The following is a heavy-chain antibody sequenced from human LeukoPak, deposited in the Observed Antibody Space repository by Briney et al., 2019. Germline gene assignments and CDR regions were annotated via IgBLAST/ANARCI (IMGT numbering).Heavy chain of an antibody. CDR1: GLTFDDYA. D-gene: IGHD3-22*01. V-gene: IGHV3-9*01. Sequence: GGSLRLSCAASGLTFDDYAMHWVRQAPGKGLEWVSGISWNSGSIGYADSVKGRFTISRDNAKNSLYLQMNSLRAEDTALYYCAKDAYDSSGRLDYWGQGTLVTVSS. CDR3: AKDAYDSSGRLDY. J-gene: IGHJ4*02. CDR2: ISWNSGSI.